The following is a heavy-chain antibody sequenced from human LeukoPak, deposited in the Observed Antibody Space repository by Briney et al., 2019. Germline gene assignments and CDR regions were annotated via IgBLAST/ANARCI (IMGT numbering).Heavy chain of an antibody. D-gene: IGHD2-15*01. Sequence: PGGSLRLSCAASGFTFSNAWMSWVRQAPGKGLGWVGRIKSKTDGGTTDYAAPVKGRFTISRDDSKNTLYLQMNSLKTEDTAVYYCTTDFGDIVVVVAATPVDYWGQGTLVTVSS. CDR1: GFTFSNAW. CDR2: IKSKTDGGTT. V-gene: IGHV3-15*01. J-gene: IGHJ4*02. CDR3: TTDFGDIVVVVAATPVDY.